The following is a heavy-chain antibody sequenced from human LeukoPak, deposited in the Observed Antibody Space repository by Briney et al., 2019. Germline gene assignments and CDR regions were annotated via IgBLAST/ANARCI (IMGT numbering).Heavy chain of an antibody. CDR2: IIPIFGTA. V-gene: IGHV1-69*05. D-gene: IGHD6-13*01. CDR3: ARGLGIAAAGKAPFDY. CDR1: GGSFSSYA. Sequence: SVKVSCKASGGSFSSYAIRWVRKAPGQGLEWMVGIIPIFGTANYAQKFQGRVTMTRDTSTSTVYMELSSLRSEDTAVYYCARGLGIAAAGKAPFDYWGQGTLVTVSS. J-gene: IGHJ4*02.